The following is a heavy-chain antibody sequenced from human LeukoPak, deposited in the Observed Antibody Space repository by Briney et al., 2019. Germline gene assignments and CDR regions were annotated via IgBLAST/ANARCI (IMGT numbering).Heavy chain of an antibody. D-gene: IGHD3-22*01. CDR2: IYYSGST. Sequence: SETLSLTCTVSGDSISTSNSYWGWIRQPPGKGLEWIGSIYYSGSTYYNPSLKSRVTISVDTSKNQFSLKLSSVTAANTAVYYCACLTTADAFDIWGQGTMVTVSS. V-gene: IGHV4-39*07. J-gene: IGHJ3*02. CDR3: ACLTTADAFDI. CDR1: GDSISTSNSY.